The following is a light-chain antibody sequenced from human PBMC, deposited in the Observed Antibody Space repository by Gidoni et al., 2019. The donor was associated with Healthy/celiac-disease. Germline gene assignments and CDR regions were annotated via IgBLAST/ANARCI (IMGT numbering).Light chain of an antibody. CDR2: SNN. V-gene: IGLV1-44*01. CDR1: SYNIGSNT. J-gene: IGLJ1*01. Sequence: QSVLTQPPSATGTPGQSVTISCSGSSYNIGSNTVNWYHQLPGTAPKLLIYSNNQRPSGFPDRFSGSKSGTSASLAISGLQSEDEADYYFAAWDDSLNGYVFGTGTKVTVL. CDR3: AAWDDSLNGYV.